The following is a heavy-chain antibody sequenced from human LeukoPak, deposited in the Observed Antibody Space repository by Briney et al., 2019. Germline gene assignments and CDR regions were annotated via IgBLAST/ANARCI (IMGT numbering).Heavy chain of an antibody. Sequence: ASVKVSCKASGYTFTSYGISWVRRAPGQGLEWMGWISAYNGNTNYAQKLQGRVTMTTDTSTSTAYMELRSLRSDDTAVYYCARDDHGGNFGDWGYWGQGTLVTVSS. CDR1: GYTFTSYG. D-gene: IGHD4-23*01. J-gene: IGHJ4*02. CDR2: ISAYNGNT. V-gene: IGHV1-18*01. CDR3: ARDDHGGNFGDWGY.